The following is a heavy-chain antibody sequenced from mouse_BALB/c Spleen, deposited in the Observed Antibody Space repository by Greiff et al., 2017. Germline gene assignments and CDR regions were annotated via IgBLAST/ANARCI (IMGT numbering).Heavy chain of an antibody. D-gene: IGHD2-4*01. CDR2: IRLKSNNYAT. CDR1: GFTFSNYW. CDR3: TRSSMITKADY. V-gene: IGHV6-6*02. J-gene: IGHJ2*01. Sequence: EVNVVESGGGLVQPGGSMKLSCVASGFTFSNYWMNWVRQSPEKGLEWVAEIRLKSNNYATHYAESVKGRFTISRDDSKSSVYLQMNNLRAEDTGIYYCTRSSMITKADYWGQGTTLTVSS.